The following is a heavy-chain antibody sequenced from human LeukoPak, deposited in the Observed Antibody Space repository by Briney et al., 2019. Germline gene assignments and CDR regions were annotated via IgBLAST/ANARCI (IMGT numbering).Heavy chain of an antibody. CDR3: ARDATDCSSTSCRDY. J-gene: IGHJ4*02. CDR1: GGSISSGSYY. V-gene: IGHV4-61*02. Sequence: QTLSLTCTVSGGSISSGSYYWSWIRQPAGKGLEWIGRIYTSGSTNYNPSLKSRVTISVDTSKNQFSLKLSSVTAADTAVYYCARDATDCSSTSCRDYWGQGTLVTVSS. D-gene: IGHD2-2*01. CDR2: IYTSGST.